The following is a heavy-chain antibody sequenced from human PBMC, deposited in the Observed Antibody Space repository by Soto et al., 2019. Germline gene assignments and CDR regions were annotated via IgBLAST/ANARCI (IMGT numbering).Heavy chain of an antibody. CDR2: ISSSSSYT. J-gene: IGHJ2*01. V-gene: IGHV3-11*05. CDR1: GFTFSDYY. Sequence: QVQLVESGGGLVKPGGSLRLSCAASGFTFSDYYMSWIRQAPGKGLEWVSYISSSSSYTNYADSVKGRFTISRDNAKNSLYLQMNSRRAEDTAVYYCARTIAAAGGRRYFDLWGRGTPVTVSS. D-gene: IGHD6-13*01. CDR3: ARTIAAAGGRRYFDL.